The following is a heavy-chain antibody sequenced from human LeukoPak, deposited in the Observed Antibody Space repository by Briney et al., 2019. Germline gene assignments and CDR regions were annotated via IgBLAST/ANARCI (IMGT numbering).Heavy chain of an antibody. CDR2: INSDGSST. CDR1: GFTFSSYW. D-gene: IGHD4-17*01. V-gene: IGHV3-74*01. CDR3: ARASATHSEDDYGDADWYFDL. J-gene: IGHJ2*01. Sequence: GGSLRLSCAASGFTFSSYWMHWVRQAPGKGLVWVSRINSDGSSTSYADPVKGRFTISRDNAKNTLYLQMNSLRAEDTAVYYCARASATHSEDDYGDADWYFDLWGRGTLVTVSS.